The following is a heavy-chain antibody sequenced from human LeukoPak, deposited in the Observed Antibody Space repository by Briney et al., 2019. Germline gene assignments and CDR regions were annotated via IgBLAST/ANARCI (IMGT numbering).Heavy chain of an antibody. J-gene: IGHJ3*02. CDR1: GFTFTIYG. CDR2: ISGSDYTT. Sequence: GGTLRLSCAASGFTFTIYGMNWVRQAPGKGLEWVSGISGSDYTTYYADSVKGRFTISRDNSKNTLYLQMNSLRAEDTAVYYCAKDIEWFGELSEGSDAFDIWGQGTMVTVSS. V-gene: IGHV3-23*01. D-gene: IGHD3-10*01. CDR3: AKDIEWFGELSEGSDAFDI.